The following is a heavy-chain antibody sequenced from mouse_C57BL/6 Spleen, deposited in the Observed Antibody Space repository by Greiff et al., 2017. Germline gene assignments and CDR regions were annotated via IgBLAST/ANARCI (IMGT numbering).Heavy chain of an antibody. J-gene: IGHJ3*01. Sequence: DVQLVESGPGLVKPSQSLSLTCSVTGYSITSGYYWNWIRQFPGNKLEWMGYISYDGSNNYNPSLKNRISITRDTSKNQFFLKLNSVTTEDTATYYCAREGYGNFGWFAYWGQGTLVTVSA. D-gene: IGHD2-1*01. CDR2: ISYDGSN. V-gene: IGHV3-6*01. CDR1: GYSITSGYY. CDR3: AREGYGNFGWFAY.